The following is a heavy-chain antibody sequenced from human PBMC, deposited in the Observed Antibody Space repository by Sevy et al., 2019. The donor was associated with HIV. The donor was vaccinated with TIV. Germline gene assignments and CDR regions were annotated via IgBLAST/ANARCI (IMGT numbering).Heavy chain of an antibody. V-gene: IGHV3-21*01. CDR1: GFTLSSYS. J-gene: IGHJ4*02. Sequence: GGSLRLSCTASGFTLSSYSMNWVRQAPGKGLEWVSSISSSSSYIYYADSVKGRFTISRDNAKNSLYLQMNSLRAEDTAVYYCARDRGSGSFDYWGQGTLVTVSS. CDR2: ISSSSSYI. D-gene: IGHD3-10*01. CDR3: ARDRGSGSFDY.